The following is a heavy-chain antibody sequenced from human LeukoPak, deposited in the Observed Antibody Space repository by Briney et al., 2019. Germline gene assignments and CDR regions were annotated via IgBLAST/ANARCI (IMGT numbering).Heavy chain of an antibody. V-gene: IGHV3-21*04. CDR2: ISSSGSYI. CDR3: AKGRGVTTRPHFDF. CDR1: GFSFSSYS. Sequence: PGGSLTLSCAASGFSFSSYSMNWVRQAPGKGLEWVSSISSSGSYIYYADSVKGRFTISRDNSKDTLYLQMHSLRAEDTALYYCAKGRGVTTRPHFDFWGQGTLVTVSS. D-gene: IGHD4-17*01. J-gene: IGHJ4*02.